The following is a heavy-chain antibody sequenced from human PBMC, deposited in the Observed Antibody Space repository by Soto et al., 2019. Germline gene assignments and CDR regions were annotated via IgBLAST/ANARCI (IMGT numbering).Heavy chain of an antibody. CDR3: ARASSYSSSWQYYYGMGV. Sequence: ASVKVSCKASGGTFSSYAISWVRQAPGQGLEWMGGIIPIFGTANYAQKFQGRVTITADESTSTAYMELSSLRSEDTAVYYCARASSYSSSWQYYYGMGVWGQGTTVTVSS. D-gene: IGHD6-6*01. J-gene: IGHJ6*02. V-gene: IGHV1-69*13. CDR1: GGTFSSYA. CDR2: IIPIFGTA.